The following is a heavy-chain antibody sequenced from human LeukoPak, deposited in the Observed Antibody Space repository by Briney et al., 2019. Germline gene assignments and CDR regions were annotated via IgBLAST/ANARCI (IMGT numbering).Heavy chain of an antibody. Sequence: SETLSLTCTVSGESISGFYWTWIRQPPGKGLEWIGYIYYSGSTNYNPSLKSRVTISVDTSKNQFSLKLSSVTAADTAVYYCARVEYYDSSGYCDYWGQGTLVTVSS. CDR1: GESISGFY. D-gene: IGHD3-22*01. CDR2: IYYSGST. J-gene: IGHJ4*02. V-gene: IGHV4-59*01. CDR3: ARVEYYDSSGYCDY.